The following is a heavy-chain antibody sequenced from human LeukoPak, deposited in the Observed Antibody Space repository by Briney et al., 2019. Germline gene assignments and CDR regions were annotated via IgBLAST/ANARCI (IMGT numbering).Heavy chain of an antibody. CDR1: GGPISSSNW. CDR3: ARQALGIRGHYFDY. V-gene: IGHV4-4*02. Sequence: SGTLSLTCAVSGGPISSSNWWSWVRQPPGKGLEWIGEIYHSGSTNYNPSLKSRVTISVDKSKNQFSLKLSSVTAADTAVYYCARQALGIRGHYFDYWGQGTLVTVSS. J-gene: IGHJ4*02. CDR2: IYHSGST. D-gene: IGHD7-27*01.